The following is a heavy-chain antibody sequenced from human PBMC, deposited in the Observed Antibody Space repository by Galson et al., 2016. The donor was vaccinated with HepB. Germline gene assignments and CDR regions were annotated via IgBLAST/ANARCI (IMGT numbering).Heavy chain of an antibody. CDR3: ARDPMRFAFDL. CDR1: GFTFSSYA. CDR2: INHSGAST. J-gene: IGHJ3*01. V-gene: IGHV3-23*01. Sequence: SLRLSCAASGFTFSSYAMTWVRQAPGKGLEWVSGINHSGASTYYADSVKGRFTMSRDNSKNTLYLQMNSLRAEDTALYYCARDPMRFAFDLWGQGTMVTVSS.